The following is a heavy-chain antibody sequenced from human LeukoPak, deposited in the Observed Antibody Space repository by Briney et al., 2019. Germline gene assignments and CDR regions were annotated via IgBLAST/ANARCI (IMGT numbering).Heavy chain of an antibody. CDR1: GFSFDDYA. V-gene: IGHV3-9*01. J-gene: IGHJ4*02. CDR3: AKDKNGDYVGISDY. D-gene: IGHD4-17*01. CDR2: ISWNSGKI. Sequence: GGSLRLSCAASGFSFDDYAMHWVRQAPGKGLEWVSGISWNSGKIGYADSVKGRFTTSRDNAKNSLYLQMNSLRAEDTALYYCAKDKNGDYVGISDYWGQGTLVTVSS.